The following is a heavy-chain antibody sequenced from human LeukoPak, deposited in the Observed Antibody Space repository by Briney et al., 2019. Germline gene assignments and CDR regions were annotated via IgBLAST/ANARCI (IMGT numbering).Heavy chain of an antibody. Sequence: ASVKVSCKASGYTFTGYYMHWVRRAPGQGLEWMGWINPNSGGTNYAQKFQGRVTMTRDTSISTAYMELSRLRSDDTAVYYCAREYCSSTSCYLYYYYGMDVWGQGTTVTVSS. D-gene: IGHD2-2*01. J-gene: IGHJ6*02. CDR2: INPNSGGT. CDR1: GYTFTGYY. CDR3: AREYCSSTSCYLYYYYGMDV. V-gene: IGHV1-2*02.